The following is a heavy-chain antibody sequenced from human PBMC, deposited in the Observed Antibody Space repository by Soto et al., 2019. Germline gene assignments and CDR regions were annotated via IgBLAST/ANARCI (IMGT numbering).Heavy chain of an antibody. CDR1: GGTFSSYA. J-gene: IGHJ5*02. Sequence: AASVKVSCKASGGTFSSYAISWVRQAPGQGLEWMGGVIPIFGTANYAQKFQGRVTITADESTSTAYMELSSLRSEDTAVYYCARDHIYCGGDCSPGWFDPWGQGTLVTVSS. V-gene: IGHV1-69*13. D-gene: IGHD2-21*02. CDR2: VIPIFGTA. CDR3: ARDHIYCGGDCSPGWFDP.